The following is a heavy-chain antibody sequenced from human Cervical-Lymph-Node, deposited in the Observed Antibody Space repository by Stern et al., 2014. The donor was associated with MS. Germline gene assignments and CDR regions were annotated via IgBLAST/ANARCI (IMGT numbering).Heavy chain of an antibody. Sequence: VQLLESGGGVVQPGRSLRLSCAASGFTFSTYAMHWVRQAPGKGLEWVAVISYDGNNKYYGDSVKGRFTISRDNYKNTLYMQMNSLRAEDTAVYYCARGSSVFGWYTKWGQGTLVTVSS. CDR2: ISYDGNNK. CDR1: GFTFSTYA. J-gene: IGHJ4*02. D-gene: IGHD6-19*01. CDR3: ARGSSVFGWYTK. V-gene: IGHV3-30*04.